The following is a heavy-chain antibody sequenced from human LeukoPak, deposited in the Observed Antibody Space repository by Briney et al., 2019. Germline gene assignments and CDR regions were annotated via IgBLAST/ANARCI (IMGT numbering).Heavy chain of an antibody. J-gene: IGHJ4*02. CDR1: GGSFSGYY. Sequence: SETLSLTCAVYGGSFSGYYWSWIRQPPGKGLEWIGEINHSGSTNYNPSLKSRVTISVDTSKNQFSLKLSSVTAADTAVYYCARETYYYDSSGYSEVLDEYYFDYWGQGTLVTVSS. V-gene: IGHV4-34*01. CDR3: ARETYYYDSSGYSEVLDEYYFDY. CDR2: INHSGST. D-gene: IGHD3-22*01.